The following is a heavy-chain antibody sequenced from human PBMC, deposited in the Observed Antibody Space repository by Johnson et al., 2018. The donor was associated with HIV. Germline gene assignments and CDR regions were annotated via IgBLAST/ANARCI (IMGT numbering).Heavy chain of an antibody. J-gene: IGHJ3*02. CDR2: IYSGGRT. CDR1: GFTVKSNY. CDR3: AKARVRYSSDVDALDI. Sequence: VQLVDSGGGLVQPGGSLRLSCAVSGFTVKSNYINWVRQAPGKGLECVSGIYSGGRTYYADSVTDRSTISRDNSKNTLYLQMNSLRAEYTAFYYCAKARVRYSSDVDALDIWGQGTMVTVSS. D-gene: IGHD6-19*01. V-gene: IGHV3-66*01.